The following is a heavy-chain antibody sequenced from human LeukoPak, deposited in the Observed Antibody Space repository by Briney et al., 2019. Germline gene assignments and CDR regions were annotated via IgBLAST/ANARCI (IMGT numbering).Heavy chain of an antibody. Sequence: ASVKVSCKASGYTFRGNYIHWLRQAPGQGLEWMGWIDANNGATKSAQKFQGRVTMSRDTSISTAYMDLSSLSPDDAAVYYCARDPSSVTLYFFDYWGQGTLVTVSS. CDR1: GYTFRGNY. J-gene: IGHJ4*02. V-gene: IGHV1-2*02. D-gene: IGHD4-11*01. CDR3: ARDPSSVTLYFFDY. CDR2: IDANNGAT.